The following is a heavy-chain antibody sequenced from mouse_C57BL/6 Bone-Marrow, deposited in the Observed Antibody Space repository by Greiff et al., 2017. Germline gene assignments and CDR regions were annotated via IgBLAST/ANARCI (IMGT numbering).Heavy chain of an antibody. CDR3: AREDCGSSYEVGY. Sequence: QVQLQQPGAELVKPGASVKLSCKASGYTFTSYWMHWVKQRPGQGLEWIGMIHPNSGSTNYNEKFKSKATLTVDTSSSTAYMQLSSLTSEDSAVYDCAREDCGSSYEVGYWGQGTTLTVSS. CDR2: IHPNSGST. D-gene: IGHD1-1*01. CDR1: GYTFTSYW. J-gene: IGHJ2*01. V-gene: IGHV1-64*01.